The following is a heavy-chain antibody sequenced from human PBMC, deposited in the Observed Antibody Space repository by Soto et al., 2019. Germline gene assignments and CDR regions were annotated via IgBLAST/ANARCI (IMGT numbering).Heavy chain of an antibody. J-gene: IGHJ4*02. D-gene: IGHD6-13*01. CDR3: ARGIAATEGFFDY. CDR1: GFTFDDYG. CDR2: IRYDGSNK. V-gene: IGHV3-33*08. Sequence: PGGSLRLSCEASGFTFDDYGVSWVRQVTGRGLEWVAFIRYDGSNKYYADSVKGRFTISRDNSKNTLYLQMNSLRAEDTAVYYCARGIAATEGFFDYWGQGTLVTVSS.